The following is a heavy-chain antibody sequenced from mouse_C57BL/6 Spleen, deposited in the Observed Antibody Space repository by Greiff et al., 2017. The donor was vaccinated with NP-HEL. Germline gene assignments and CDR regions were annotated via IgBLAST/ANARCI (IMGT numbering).Heavy chain of an antibody. D-gene: IGHD1-1*01. CDR3: ARDRNYYGSYYYAMDY. CDR1: GFTFSSYA. CDR2: ISDGGSYT. Sequence: DVQLVESGGGLVKPGGSLKLSCAASGFTFSSYAMSWVRQTPEKRLEWVATISDGGSYTYYPDNVKGRFTISRDNAKNNLYLQMSHLKSEDTAMYYCARDRNYYGSYYYAMDYWGQGTSVTVSS. V-gene: IGHV5-4*01. J-gene: IGHJ4*01.